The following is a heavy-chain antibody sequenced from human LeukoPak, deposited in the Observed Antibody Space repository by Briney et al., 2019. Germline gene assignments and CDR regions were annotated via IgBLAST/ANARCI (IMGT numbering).Heavy chain of an antibody. CDR3: AKDQPNTSGSYKGY. V-gene: IGHV3-23*01. J-gene: IGHJ4*02. CDR2: ISAGGGST. D-gene: IGHD1-26*01. Sequence: GGSLRLSCAASGFTFSGYAMTWVRQAPGKGLEWVSTISAGGGSTYYADSVKGRFTISRDNSNNTLYLQLNSLRAEDTAVYYCAKDQPNTSGSYKGYWGQGTLVTVSS. CDR1: GFTFSGYA.